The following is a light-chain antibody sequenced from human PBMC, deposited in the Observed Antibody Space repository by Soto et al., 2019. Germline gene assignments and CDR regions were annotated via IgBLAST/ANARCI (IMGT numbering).Light chain of an antibody. V-gene: IGKV1-5*03. CDR2: KAS. CDR3: LQYNNYPFT. Sequence: GDRVTITCRASQSISSWLAWYQQKPGKAPKLLIYKASTLKSGVPSRFSGSGSGTEFTLTINSLQPEDFATYFCLQYNNYPFTFGQGTRLEIK. J-gene: IGKJ5*01. CDR1: QSISSW.